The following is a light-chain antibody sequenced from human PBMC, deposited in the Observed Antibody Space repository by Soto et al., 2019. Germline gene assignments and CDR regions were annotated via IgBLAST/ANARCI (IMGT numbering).Light chain of an antibody. CDR2: GAS. Sequence: RVLTQSPGTLSLSPGERATLSCRASQSVSSSYLAWYQQKPGQAPRLLIYGASSRATGIPDRSSGSGSGTDFTLTISRLEPEDFAVYYCQQYGSSPTFGQGTKVDIK. CDR3: QQYGSSPT. J-gene: IGKJ1*01. V-gene: IGKV3-20*01. CDR1: QSVSSSY.